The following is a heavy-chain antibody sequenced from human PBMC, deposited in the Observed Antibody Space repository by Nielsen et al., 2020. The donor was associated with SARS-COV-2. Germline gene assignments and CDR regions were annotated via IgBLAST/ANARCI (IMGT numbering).Heavy chain of an antibody. Sequence: GGSLRLSCAASGFTFSDYTLNWVRRAPGKGLEWVSSISSSSTYIYYADSVKGRFTISRNNGRDSLYLQMNSLRAEDTAVCYCAREGADSSSWYTDYWGQGTLVTVSS. CDR3: AREGADSSSWYTDY. D-gene: IGHD6-13*01. CDR1: GFTFSDYT. J-gene: IGHJ4*02. V-gene: IGHV3-21*01. CDR2: ISSSSTYI.